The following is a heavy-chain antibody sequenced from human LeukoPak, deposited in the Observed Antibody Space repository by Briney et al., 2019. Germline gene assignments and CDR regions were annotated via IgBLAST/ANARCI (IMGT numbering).Heavy chain of an antibody. J-gene: IGHJ4*02. D-gene: IGHD5-12*01. Sequence: ASVKVSCKVSGYTLTELSMHWVRQAPGKGLEWMGGFDPEDGETIYAQKFQGRVTMTEDTSTDTAYMELSSLRSEDTAVYYCASEQWLRPEMNYFDYWGQGTLVTVSS. CDR3: ASEQWLRPEMNYFDY. V-gene: IGHV1-24*01. CDR2: FDPEDGET. CDR1: GYTLTELS.